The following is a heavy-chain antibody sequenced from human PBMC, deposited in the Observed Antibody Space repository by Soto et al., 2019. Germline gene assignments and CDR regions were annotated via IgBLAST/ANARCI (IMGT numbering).Heavy chain of an antibody. V-gene: IGHV1-18*04. CDR2: ISAYNGNT. J-gene: IGHJ6*02. Sequence: QVQLVQSGAEVKTPGASVKVSCKASGYTFTSYGISWVRQAPGQRLEWMGWISAYNGNTNYAQKLQGRVTMTTDTSTSTAYMELRSLRSDDTAVYYCAAGRGAITIFGVVRMDVWVQGTTVTVSS. CDR1: GYTFTSYG. D-gene: IGHD3-3*01. CDR3: AAGRGAITIFGVVRMDV.